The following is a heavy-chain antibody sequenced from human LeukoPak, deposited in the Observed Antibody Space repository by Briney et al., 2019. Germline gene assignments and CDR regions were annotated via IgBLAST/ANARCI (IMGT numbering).Heavy chain of an antibody. CDR1: GYTFNSYP. Sequence: ASVKVSCKASGYTFNSYPMHWARQAPGQGLEWMGWINTNTGNPSYAQGFTGRFVFSLDTSVSTAYLQISNLKAEDTAVYYCARQFGSGWYNFDYWGRGTLVTVSS. CDR3: ARQFGSGWYNFDY. D-gene: IGHD6-19*01. J-gene: IGHJ4*02. CDR2: INTNTGNP. V-gene: IGHV7-4-1*02.